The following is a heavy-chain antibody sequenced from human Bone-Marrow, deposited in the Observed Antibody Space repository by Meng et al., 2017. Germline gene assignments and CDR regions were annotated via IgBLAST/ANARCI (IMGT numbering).Heavy chain of an antibody. J-gene: IGHJ4*02. CDR3: VRDTRGVVRRVSADY. D-gene: IGHD3-10*01. V-gene: IGHV1-24*01. Sequence: ASVKVSCKVSGYTLTELSMHWVRQAPGKGLEWMGGFDPEDGETIYAQKFQGRVTMTEDTSTDTAYMELGSLRSEDTAVYYCVRDTRGVVRRVSADYWGQGTLVTVSS. CDR2: FDPEDGET. CDR1: GYTLTELS.